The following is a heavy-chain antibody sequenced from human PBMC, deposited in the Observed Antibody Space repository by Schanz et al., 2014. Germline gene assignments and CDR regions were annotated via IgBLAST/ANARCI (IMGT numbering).Heavy chain of an antibody. CDR2: IIPIHGIV. Sequence: QVQLVQSGGEMKKPGASVKVSCKASGGTFSTYPINWLRQAPGQGLEWMGRIIPIHGIVNYAQRFQDRVRITADKSTSTAYMELSSLRYEDTALYYCARGTMPGTFDIWGQGTMVTVSS. D-gene: IGHD2-2*01. J-gene: IGHJ3*02. CDR3: ARGTMPGTFDI. V-gene: IGHV1-69*02. CDR1: GGTFSTYP.